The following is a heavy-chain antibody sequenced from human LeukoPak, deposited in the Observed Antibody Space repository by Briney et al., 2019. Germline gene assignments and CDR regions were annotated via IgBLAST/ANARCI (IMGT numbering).Heavy chain of an antibody. D-gene: IGHD1-7*01. CDR2: IYYSGST. V-gene: IGHV4-31*03. CDR3: ARVVGTTWFYYTMDV. J-gene: IGHJ6*02. CDR1: GGSISSGGYY. Sequence: SETLSLTCTVSGGSISSGGYYWSWIRQHSGKGLEWIGYIYYSGSTYYNPSLESRVTISVDTSQNQFSLKLSSVTAADTAVYYCARVVGTTWFYYTMDVWGQGTTVTVSS.